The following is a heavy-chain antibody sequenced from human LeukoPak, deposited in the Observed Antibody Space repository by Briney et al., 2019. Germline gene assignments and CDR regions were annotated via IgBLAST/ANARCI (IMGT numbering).Heavy chain of an antibody. J-gene: IGHJ4*02. CDR1: GGSIRSYY. Sequence: PSETLSLTCTVSGGSIRSYYWSWIRQPPGKGLEWIAYIYYSGSTNYNPSLKSRVTISVDTSKNQFSLELSSVTAADTAVYYCARVVVVVAATLEYYFDYWGQGTLVTVSS. CDR2: IYYSGST. V-gene: IGHV4-59*01. CDR3: ARVVVVVAATLEYYFDY. D-gene: IGHD2-15*01.